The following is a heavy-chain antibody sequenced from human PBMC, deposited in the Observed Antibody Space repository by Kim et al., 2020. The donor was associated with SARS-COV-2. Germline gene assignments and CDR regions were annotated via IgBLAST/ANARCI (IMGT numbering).Heavy chain of an antibody. J-gene: IGHJ5*02. Sequence: GGSLRLSCAASGFKFSTFTMGWVRHPPGKGLEWVSSISSGGDDINYADSVKGRFTISRDNAISSLYLEMNSLTVEDTALYYCAGVSGFDDPWGQGTLVTVSS. CDR1: GFKFSTFT. D-gene: IGHD3-10*01. CDR2: ISSGGDDI. CDR3: AGVSGFDDP. V-gene: IGHV3-21*06.